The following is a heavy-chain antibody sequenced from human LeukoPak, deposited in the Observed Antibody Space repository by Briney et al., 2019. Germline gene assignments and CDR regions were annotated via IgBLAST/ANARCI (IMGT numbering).Heavy chain of an antibody. CDR2: MDPNDGET. Sequence: ASVKVSCKASGYTFIGYFMHWVRQTPRQGLQWLGSMDPNDGETKYSQQFQERVTMTCDTSITTAYLELAGLTFDDSGVYYCAPNGGLPSNTLDMWGPGTKVTVSS. V-gene: IGHV1-2*02. CDR1: GYTFIGYF. D-gene: IGHD2-21*02. J-gene: IGHJ6*02. CDR3: APNGGLPSNTLDM.